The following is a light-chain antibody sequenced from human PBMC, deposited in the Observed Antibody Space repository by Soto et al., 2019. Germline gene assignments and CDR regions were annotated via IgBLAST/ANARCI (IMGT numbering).Light chain of an antibody. J-gene: IGKJ4*01. V-gene: IGKV3-11*01. CDR1: QSIASH. CDR2: DAS. CDR3: QQRYSWPLT. Sequence: EIVLTQSPATLSLSPGEGATLSCRASQSIASHLAWYQQKPGQAPRLLIYDASKRATGIPARFSGSGSGTDFTLTISSLEPEDFANYYCQQRYSWPLTFGGGTKVEIK.